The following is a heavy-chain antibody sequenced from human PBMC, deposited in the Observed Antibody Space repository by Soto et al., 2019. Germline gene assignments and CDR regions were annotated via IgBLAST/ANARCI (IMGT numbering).Heavy chain of an antibody. CDR1: GFPFTSYG. Sequence: QVQLVESGGGVVQPGRSLRLSCAASGFPFTSYGMHWVRVVPDKGLEWVAIISYDGSDKYYADSVKGRFTISRDNSKNTLYLQMNSLRPEDTALYYCVGGQYYFDYRGQGTLVIVSS. CDR3: VGGQYYFDY. CDR2: ISYDGSDK. J-gene: IGHJ4*02. V-gene: IGHV3-30*03. D-gene: IGHD3-10*01.